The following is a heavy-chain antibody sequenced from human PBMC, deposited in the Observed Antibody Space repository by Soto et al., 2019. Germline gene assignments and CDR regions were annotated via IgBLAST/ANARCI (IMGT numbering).Heavy chain of an antibody. V-gene: IGHV1-3*01. D-gene: IGHD2-15*01. CDR3: ARDYHPLIFCSGGSCYSGTNIRFDP. J-gene: IGHJ5*02. Sequence: GASVKVSCKASGYTFTSYAMHWVRQAPGQRLEWMGWINAGNGNTKYSQKFQGRVTITRDTSASTAYMELSSLRSEDTAVYYCARDYHPLIFCSGGSCYSGTNIRFDPWGQGTLVTVSS. CDR2: INAGNGNT. CDR1: GYTFTSYA.